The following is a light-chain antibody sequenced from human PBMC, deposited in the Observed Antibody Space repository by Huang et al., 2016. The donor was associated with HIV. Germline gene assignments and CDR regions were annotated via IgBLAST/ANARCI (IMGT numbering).Light chain of an antibody. CDR1: QNINSAY. J-gene: IGKJ5*01. Sequence: EIVLTQSPGTLSLSPGERVTLSCRASQNINSAYLAWYQQKPGQAPSLLIYGASNRATGVPDRFSGSGSGTDFTLTINRLEPDDFAVFYCQQYDTSPLTFGQGTRLEIK. V-gene: IGKV3-20*01. CDR2: GAS. CDR3: QQYDTSPLT.